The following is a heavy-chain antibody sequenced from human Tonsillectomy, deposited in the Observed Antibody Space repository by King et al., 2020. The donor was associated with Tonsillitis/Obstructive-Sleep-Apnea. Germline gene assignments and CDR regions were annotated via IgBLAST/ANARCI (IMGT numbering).Heavy chain of an antibody. CDR1: GYTFTSYG. V-gene: IGHV1-18*01. CDR3: ARVWDSGYSGLRDHYYYYYMDV. D-gene: IGHD5-12*01. Sequence: MQLVQSGAEVKKPGASVKVSCKASGYTFTSYGISWVRQAPGQGLEWMGWISAYNGNTNYAQKLQGRVTMTTDTSTSTAYMELRSLRSDDTAVYYCARVWDSGYSGLRDHYYYYYMDVWGKGTTVTVSS. J-gene: IGHJ6*03. CDR2: ISAYNGNT.